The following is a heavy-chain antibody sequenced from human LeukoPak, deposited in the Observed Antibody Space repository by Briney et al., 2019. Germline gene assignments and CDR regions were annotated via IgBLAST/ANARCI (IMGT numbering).Heavy chain of an antibody. J-gene: IGHJ4*02. Sequence: SETLSLTCTASGGSISSSGYYWGWIRQPPGKGLEWIESINYSGTTYYNPSLKSRVTISEDRSKNQFSLKLSSVTAADTAVYYCARLRDGRWLLEYWGQGTLVAVSS. D-gene: IGHD5-24*01. CDR1: GGSISSSGYY. CDR3: ARLRDGRWLLEY. V-gene: IGHV4-39*01. CDR2: INYSGTT.